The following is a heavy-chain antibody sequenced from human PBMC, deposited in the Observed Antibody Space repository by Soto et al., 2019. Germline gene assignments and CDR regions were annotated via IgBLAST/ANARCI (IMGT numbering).Heavy chain of an antibody. V-gene: IGHV1-46*03. J-gene: IGHJ4*02. CDR2: ISPSAGSR. CDR3: ASEGRYFDN. Sequence: GASVKVSCKASGYTFTSYYIHWVRQAPGQGLEWMGIISPSAGSRTYAQKFRGRVTMTRDTSTSTVYMELSSLKSEDTAVYYCASEGRYFDNWGQGTLVTVSS. CDR1: GYTFTSYY.